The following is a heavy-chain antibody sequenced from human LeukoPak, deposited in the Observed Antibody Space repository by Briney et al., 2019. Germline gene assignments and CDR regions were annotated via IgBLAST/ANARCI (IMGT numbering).Heavy chain of an antibody. CDR1: GGSISSSSYY. CDR2: IYYSGST. CDR3: ARGSRQQLAFYY. V-gene: IGHV4-39*01. Sequence: SETLSLTCTVSGGSISSSSYYWGWIRQPPGKGLEWIGSIYYSGSTYYNPSLKSRVTISVDTSKNQFSLKLSSVTAADTAVYYCARGSRQQLAFYYWGQGTLVTVSS. J-gene: IGHJ4*02. D-gene: IGHD6-13*01.